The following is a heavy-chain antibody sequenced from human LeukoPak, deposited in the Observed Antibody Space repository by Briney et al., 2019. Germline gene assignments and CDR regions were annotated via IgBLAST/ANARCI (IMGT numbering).Heavy chain of an antibody. D-gene: IGHD2-2*03. V-gene: IGHV3-33*01. CDR1: GFTFSSYG. CDR2: IWYDGSNK. Sequence: GRSLRLSCAASGFTFSSYGMHWVRQAPGKELEWVAVIWYDGSNKYYADSVKGRFTISRDNSKNTLYLQMNSLRAEDTAVYYCARVGYCSSTSCPFDYWGQGTLVTVSS. CDR3: ARVGYCSSTSCPFDY. J-gene: IGHJ4*02.